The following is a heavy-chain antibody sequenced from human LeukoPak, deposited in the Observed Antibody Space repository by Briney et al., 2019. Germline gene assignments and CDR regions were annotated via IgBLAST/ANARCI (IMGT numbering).Heavy chain of an antibody. J-gene: IGHJ4*02. V-gene: IGHV3-23*01. CDR2: ISGSGGST. CDR3: ARAPRYNWNYGYYFDY. Sequence: GGSLRLSCAASGFTFSSYAMSWVRQAPGKGLEWVSAISGSGGSTYYADSVKGRFTISRDNSKNTLYLQMNSLRSEDTAVYYCARAPRYNWNYGYYFDYWGQGTLVTVSS. D-gene: IGHD1-7*01. CDR1: GFTFSSYA.